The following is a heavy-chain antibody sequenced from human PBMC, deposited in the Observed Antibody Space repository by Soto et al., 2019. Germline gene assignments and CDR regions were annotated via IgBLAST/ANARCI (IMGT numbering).Heavy chain of an antibody. CDR2: IIPILGTA. D-gene: IGHD3-3*01. CDR1: GGTFSSYA. Sequence: SVKVSCKASGGTFSSYAISWVRQAPGQGLEWMGGIIPILGTANYAQKFQGRVTITADESTSTAYMELSSLRSEDTAVYYCARDQNYDFWSGYSFDPWGQGTLVTVSS. J-gene: IGHJ5*02. V-gene: IGHV1-69*13. CDR3: ARDQNYDFWSGYSFDP.